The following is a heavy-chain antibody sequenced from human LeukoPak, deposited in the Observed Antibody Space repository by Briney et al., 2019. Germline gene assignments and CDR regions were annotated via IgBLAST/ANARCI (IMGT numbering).Heavy chain of an antibody. Sequence: GGSLRLSCAASGFTFSSYSMNWVRQAPGKGLEWVSYISSSGSTIYYADSVKGRFTISRDNAKNSLYLQMNSLRAEDTAVYYCARGLIAARTFDYWGQGTLVTVSS. CDR1: GFTFSSYS. J-gene: IGHJ4*02. CDR2: ISSSGSTI. V-gene: IGHV3-48*04. D-gene: IGHD6-6*01. CDR3: ARGLIAARTFDY.